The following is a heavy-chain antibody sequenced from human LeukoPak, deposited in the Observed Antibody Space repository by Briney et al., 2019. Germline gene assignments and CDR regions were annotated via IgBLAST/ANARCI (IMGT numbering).Heavy chain of an antibody. Sequence: TGGSLRLFCAASGFSFSSYTMSWVRQAPGKGLEWVSAITGSGSSTFYAGSVKGRFTISRDNPKNTLDLQMNSLRVDDAAVYYCAKELYTGSYFTSDYWGQGTLVTVSS. J-gene: IGHJ4*02. CDR3: AKELYTGSYFTSDY. CDR1: GFSFSSYT. D-gene: IGHD1-26*01. V-gene: IGHV3-23*01. CDR2: ITGSGSST.